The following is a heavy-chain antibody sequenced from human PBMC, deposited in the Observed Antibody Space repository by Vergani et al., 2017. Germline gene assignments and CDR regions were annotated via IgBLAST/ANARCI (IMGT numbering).Heavy chain of an antibody. Sequence: QVQLQESGPGLVKPSETLSLTCTVSGGSISSYYWSWIRQPPGKGLEWVGYIYYSGSTNYNPSLKSRVTISVDTSKNQFSLKLSSVTAADTAVYYCVRVAYGDYYYYFDYWGQGTLVTVSS. V-gene: IGHV4-59*01. CDR3: VRVAYGDYYYYFDY. D-gene: IGHD4-17*01. J-gene: IGHJ4*02. CDR2: IYYSGST. CDR1: GGSISSYY.